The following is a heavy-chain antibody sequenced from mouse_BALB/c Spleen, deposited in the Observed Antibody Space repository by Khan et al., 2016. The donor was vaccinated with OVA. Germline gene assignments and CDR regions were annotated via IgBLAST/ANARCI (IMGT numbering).Heavy chain of an antibody. V-gene: IGHV2-3*01. Sequence: VQLVESGPGLVAPSQSLSITCTVSGFSLSSYGVNWVRQPPGKGLEWLGVIWGDGSTNYHSALISRLSIRQDTSKSQVLLKLNSLQPDDTATYYCVKQTYVTLYAMAYWGQGSAVTVSS. CDR2: IWGDGST. CDR1: GFSLSSYG. D-gene: IGHD1-1*02. J-gene: IGHJ4*01. CDR3: VKQTYVTLYAMAY.